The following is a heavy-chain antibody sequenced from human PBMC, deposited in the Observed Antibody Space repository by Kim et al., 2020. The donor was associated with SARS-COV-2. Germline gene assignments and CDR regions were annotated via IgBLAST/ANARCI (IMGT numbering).Heavy chain of an antibody. J-gene: IGHJ6*02. Sequence: GGSLRLSCAASGFTFSSYDMHWVRQATGKGLEWVSAIGTAGDPYYPGSVKGRFTISRENAKNSLYLQMNSLRAGDTAVYYCARELRTGYCSGGSCYSYYYGMDVWGQGTTVTVSS. CDR2: IGTAGDP. CDR1: GFTFSSYD. D-gene: IGHD2-15*01. CDR3: ARELRTGYCSGGSCYSYYYGMDV. V-gene: IGHV3-13*05.